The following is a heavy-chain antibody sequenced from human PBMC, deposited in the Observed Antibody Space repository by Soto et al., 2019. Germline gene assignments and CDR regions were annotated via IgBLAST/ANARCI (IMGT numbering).Heavy chain of an antibody. Sequence: ASVKVSCKASGYTFTSYDINWVRQATGQGLEWMGWMNPNSGSTSYAQKFQGRVTITADKSTSTAYMELSSLRSEDTAVYYCARDPYGESSDGMDVWGQGTTVTVSS. D-gene: IGHD4-17*01. V-gene: IGHV1-8*01. CDR1: GYTFTSYD. J-gene: IGHJ6*02. CDR2: MNPNSGST. CDR3: ARDPYGESSDGMDV.